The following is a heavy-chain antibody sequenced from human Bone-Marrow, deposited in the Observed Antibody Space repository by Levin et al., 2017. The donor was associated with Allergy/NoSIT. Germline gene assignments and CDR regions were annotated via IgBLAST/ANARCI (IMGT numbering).Heavy chain of an antibody. Sequence: GESLKISCAASGFAFSTSPMSWVRQTPGRGLEWVSLISGVGGPRIVTYYADSVRGRFIVSRDNSMNTVFLQMNSLRAEDSAVYYCAKVKVRYSNYFEYWGQGARVTVSS. J-gene: IGHJ4*02. V-gene: IGHV3-23*01. CDR1: GFAFSTSP. CDR2: ISGVGGPRIVT. D-gene: IGHD3-16*01. CDR3: AKVKVRYSNYFEY.